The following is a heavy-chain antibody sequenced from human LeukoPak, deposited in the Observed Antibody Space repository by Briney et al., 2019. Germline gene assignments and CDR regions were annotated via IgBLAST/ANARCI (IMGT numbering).Heavy chain of an antibody. D-gene: IGHD3-10*01. J-gene: IGHJ6*02. CDR2: INHSGST. Sequence: PSETLSLTCAVYGGSFSDYYWSWIRQPPGKGLEWIGEINHSGSTNYNPSLKSRVTISVDTSKNQFSLKLSSVTAADTAVYYCARGRYYYGSGAKYYYGMDVWGQGTTVTVSS. V-gene: IGHV4-34*01. CDR1: GGSFSDYY. CDR3: ARGRYYYGSGAKYYYGMDV.